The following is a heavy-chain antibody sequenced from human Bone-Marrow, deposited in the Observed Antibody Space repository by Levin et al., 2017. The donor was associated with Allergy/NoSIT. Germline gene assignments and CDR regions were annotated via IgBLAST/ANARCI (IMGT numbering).Heavy chain of an antibody. J-gene: IGHJ6*03. CDR3: ARDQEYYHGSGSYVDYYYYYMDV. CDR2: IDQDGSEK. V-gene: IGHV3-7*01. Sequence: LTGGSLRLSCAASGFTFSSYWMTWVRQAPGKGLEWVANIDQDGSEKHYVDSVKGRFTISRDNAKKSLYLEMNSLRAEDTAVYYCARDQEYYHGSGSYVDYYYYYMDVWGKGTTVTVSS. CDR1: GFTFSSYW. D-gene: IGHD3-10*01.